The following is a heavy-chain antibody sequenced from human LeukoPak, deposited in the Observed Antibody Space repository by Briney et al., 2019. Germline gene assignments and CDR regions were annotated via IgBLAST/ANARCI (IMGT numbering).Heavy chain of an antibody. J-gene: IGHJ4*02. Sequence: SETLSLTCTVSGGSISSYYWSWIRQPAGKGLEWIGRIHTNGNTNYNPSLKSRATMSADTSKNQFSLNVSSVTAADTAVYYCAREGGSYRSFDYWGRGTLVTVSS. CDR1: GGSISSYY. V-gene: IGHV4-4*07. D-gene: IGHD1-26*01. CDR2: IHTNGNT. CDR3: AREGGSYRSFDY.